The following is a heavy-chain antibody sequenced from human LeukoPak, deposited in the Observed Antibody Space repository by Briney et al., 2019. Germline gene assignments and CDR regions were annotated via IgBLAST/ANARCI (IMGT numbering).Heavy chain of an antibody. CDR1: GGSISSSNW. J-gene: IGHJ4*02. D-gene: IGHD3-22*01. CDR3: ARLVPLDYYDSSGYDTGPGDY. Sequence: SETLSLTCAVSGGSISSSNWWSWVRQPPGKGLEWIGEIYHSGSTNYNPSLKSRVTISVDKSKNQFSLKLSSVTAADTAVYYCARLVPLDYYDSSGYDTGPGDYWGQGTLVTVSS. CDR2: IYHSGST. V-gene: IGHV4-4*02.